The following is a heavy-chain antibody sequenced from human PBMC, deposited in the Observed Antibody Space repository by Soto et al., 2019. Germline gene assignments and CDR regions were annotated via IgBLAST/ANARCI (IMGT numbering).Heavy chain of an antibody. CDR2: INQDGTEK. CDR1: GFTFSNYW. D-gene: IGHD4-17*01. Sequence: GGSLRLSCAASGFTFSNYWMSWVRQAPGKGLEWVANINQDGTEKHYVDSVKGRFTISRDNAKNSLYVQMNSLRVEDTAVYYCASPVGDYDPYFDFGVKGTLVTVSS. CDR3: ASPVGDYDPYFDF. J-gene: IGHJ4*02. V-gene: IGHV3-7*01.